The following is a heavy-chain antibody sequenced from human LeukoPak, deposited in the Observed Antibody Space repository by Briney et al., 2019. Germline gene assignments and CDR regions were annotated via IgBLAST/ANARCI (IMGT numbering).Heavy chain of an antibody. CDR1: GGSFSGYY. CDR2: INHSGST. J-gene: IGHJ4*02. D-gene: IGHD2-21*01. CDR3: AGGRAVIARYYFDY. Sequence: PSETLSLTCAVYGGSFSGYYWSWIRQPPGKGLEWIGEINHSGSTNYNPSLKSRVTISVDTSKNQFSLKLSSVTAADTAVYYCAGGRAVIARYYFDYWGQGTLVTVSS. V-gene: IGHV4-34*01.